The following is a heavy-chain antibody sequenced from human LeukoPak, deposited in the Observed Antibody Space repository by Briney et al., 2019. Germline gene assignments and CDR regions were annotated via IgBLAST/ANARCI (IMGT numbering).Heavy chain of an antibody. D-gene: IGHD3-22*01. Sequence: GGSLRLSCAASGFTFSSYWMSWVRQAPGKGLEWVSAISGSGGSTYYADSVKGRLTISRDNAKNSLYLQMNSLRAEDTAVYYCARYYYDSSGYYYFDYWGQGTLVTVSS. CDR1: GFTFSSYW. CDR2: ISGSGGST. CDR3: ARYYYDSSGYYYFDY. V-gene: IGHV3-23*01. J-gene: IGHJ4*02.